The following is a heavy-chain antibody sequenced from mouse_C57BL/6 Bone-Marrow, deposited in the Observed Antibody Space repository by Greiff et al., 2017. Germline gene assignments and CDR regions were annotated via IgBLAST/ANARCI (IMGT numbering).Heavy chain of an antibody. D-gene: IGHD2-2*01. V-gene: IGHV5-6*02. Sequence: EVKVVESGGDLVKPGGSLKLSCAASGFTFSSYGMSWVRQTPDKRLEWVATISSGGSYTYYPDSVKGRFTISRDNAKNTLYLQMSSLKSEDTAMYYCARRYGYDYWGQGTTLTVSS. CDR3: ARRYGYDY. J-gene: IGHJ2*01. CDR2: ISSGGSYT. CDR1: GFTFSSYG.